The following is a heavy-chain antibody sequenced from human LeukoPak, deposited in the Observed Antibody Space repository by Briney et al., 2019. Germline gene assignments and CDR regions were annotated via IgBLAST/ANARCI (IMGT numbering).Heavy chain of an antibody. Sequence: ASVKVSCKASGYTFTGYYMHWVRQAPGQGLEWMGWINPNSGGTNYAQKFQGRVTMTRDTSISTAYMELSRLRSDDTAVYYCARGPFNYYDSRGYYFDYWGQGTLVTVSS. CDR2: INPNSGGT. CDR3: ARGPFNYYDSRGYYFDY. J-gene: IGHJ4*02. CDR1: GYTFTGYY. V-gene: IGHV1-2*02. D-gene: IGHD3-22*01.